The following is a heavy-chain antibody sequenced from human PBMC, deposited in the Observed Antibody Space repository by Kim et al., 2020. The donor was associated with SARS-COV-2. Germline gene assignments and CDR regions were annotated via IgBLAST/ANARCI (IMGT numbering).Heavy chain of an antibody. J-gene: IGHJ6*02. CDR1: VYTFTGYG. Sequence: ASVKVSCKASVYTFTGYGISWVRQAPGQGLEWMGWINPYNGDTYYAQKIQGRVTMTTDTSTGTAYMELRSLRFDDTAIYYCARRLTAVTPYYGMDVWGQG. CDR2: INPYNGDT. D-gene: IGHD2-15*01. V-gene: IGHV1-18*01. CDR3: ARRLTAVTPYYGMDV.